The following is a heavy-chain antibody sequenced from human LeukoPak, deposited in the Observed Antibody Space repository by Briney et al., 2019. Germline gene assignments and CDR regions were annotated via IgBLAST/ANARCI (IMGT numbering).Heavy chain of an antibody. CDR2: IIPIFGTA. V-gene: IGHV1-69*05. CDR3: ARDRANDYYDSSGD. CDR1: GGTFSSYA. D-gene: IGHD3-22*01. J-gene: IGHJ4*02. Sequence: SVKVSCKASGGTFSSYAISWVRQAPGQGLEWMGRIIPIFGTANYAQKFQGRVTITTDESTSTAYMELSRLRSEDTAVYYCARDRANDYYDSSGDWGQGTLVTVSS.